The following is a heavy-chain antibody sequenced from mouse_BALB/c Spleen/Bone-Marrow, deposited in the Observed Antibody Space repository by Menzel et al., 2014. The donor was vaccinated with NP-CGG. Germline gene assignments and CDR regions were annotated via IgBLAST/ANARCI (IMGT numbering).Heavy chain of an antibody. D-gene: IGHD2-14*01. V-gene: IGHV14-3*02. CDR1: GFNIKDTY. J-gene: IGHJ2*01. CDR3: ARYRLGTYFDY. CDR2: IDPANGNT. Sequence: EVKLVESGAELVKPGASVKLSCTASGFNIKDTYMHWVKQRPEQGLEWIGRIDPANGNTKYDPKFQGKATITADTSSNTAYLQLSSLTSEDTAVYYCARYRLGTYFDYWGHGTALTVSS.